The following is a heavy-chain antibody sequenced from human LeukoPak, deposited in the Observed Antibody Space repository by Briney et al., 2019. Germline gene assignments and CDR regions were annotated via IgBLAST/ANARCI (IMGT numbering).Heavy chain of an antibody. Sequence: ASVKVSCKASGGTFSSYGISWMRHAPGHGLEWMGGIIPIFGTPNYAQKFQGRVTITADESTSTAYMELSSLRSEDTAVYYCARDLGEYSGSSGYSGYWGQGTLVTVSS. CDR3: ARDLGEYSGSSGYSGY. V-gene: IGHV1-69*13. CDR1: GGTFSSYG. J-gene: IGHJ4*02. CDR2: IIPIFGTP. D-gene: IGHD3-22*01.